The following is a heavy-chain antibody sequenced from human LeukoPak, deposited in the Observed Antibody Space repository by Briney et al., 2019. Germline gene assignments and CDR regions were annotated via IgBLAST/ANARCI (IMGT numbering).Heavy chain of an antibody. Sequence: QASQILSLTCTVSGGSISSGGYYWSWIRQHPGKGLEWIGYIYYSGSTYYNPSLKSRVTISVDTSKNQFSLKLSSVTAADTAVYYCARGRTYYYGSGSPNGFDYWGQGTLVTVSS. CDR1: GGSISSGGYY. D-gene: IGHD3-10*01. CDR3: ARGRTYYYGSGSPNGFDY. V-gene: IGHV4-31*03. CDR2: IYYSGST. J-gene: IGHJ4*02.